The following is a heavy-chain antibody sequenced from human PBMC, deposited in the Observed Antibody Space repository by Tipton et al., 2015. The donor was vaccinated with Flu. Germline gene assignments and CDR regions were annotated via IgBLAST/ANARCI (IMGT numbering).Heavy chain of an antibody. J-gene: IGHJ5*02. V-gene: IGHV4-31*03. CDR3: ARDRGFSNWFDP. Sequence: LSCTVSGGSIRTSGFYWSWIRQLPGKGLEWIGYIYHNGDTHHNPSLKSRISISVDTSKNQFSLRLNSVTAADTAVYYCARDRGFSNWFDPWGQGTLVTVSS. D-gene: IGHD3-10*01. CDR2: IYHNGDT. CDR1: GGSIRTSGFY.